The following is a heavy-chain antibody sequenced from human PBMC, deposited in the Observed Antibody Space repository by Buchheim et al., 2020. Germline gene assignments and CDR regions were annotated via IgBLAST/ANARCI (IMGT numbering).Heavy chain of an antibody. J-gene: IGHJ6*04. CDR2: ISYDGSNK. CDR1: GFTFSSYG. Sequence: QVQLVESGGGVVQPGRSLRLSCAASGFTFSSYGMHWVRQAPGKGLEWVAVISYDGSNKYYADSVKGRFTISRDNSKNTLYLQMNSLRAEDTAVYYCAKDGHEVRFLEWLLLPYYYGMDVWGKGTT. CDR3: AKDGHEVRFLEWLLLPYYYGMDV. D-gene: IGHD3-3*01. V-gene: IGHV3-30*18.